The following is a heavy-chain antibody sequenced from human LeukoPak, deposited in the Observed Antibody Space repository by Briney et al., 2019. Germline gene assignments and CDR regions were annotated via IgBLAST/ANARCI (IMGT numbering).Heavy chain of an antibody. CDR2: INSDGSTT. D-gene: IGHD2-15*01. V-gene: IGHV3-74*01. J-gene: IGHJ3*02. CDR1: GVTFSNYW. Sequence: PGGSLRLSCAASGVTFSNYWMHWVRQAPGKGLVWVSRINSDGSTTTYADSVEGRFTISRDNAKNTLYLQMNSLRAEDTAVYYCVRGQSCSGFNCYDTFDIWGQGTLVTVSS. CDR3: VRGQSCSGFNCYDTFDI.